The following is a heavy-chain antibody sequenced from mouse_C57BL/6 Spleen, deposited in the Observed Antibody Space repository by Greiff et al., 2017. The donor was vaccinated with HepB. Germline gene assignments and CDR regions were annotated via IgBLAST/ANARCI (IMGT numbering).Heavy chain of an antibody. Sequence: EVQLQQSGPELVKPGASVKISCKASGYSFTDYNMNWVKQSNGKSLEWIGVINPNYGTTSYNQKFKGKATLTVDQSSSTAYMQLNSLTSEDSAVYYSARPTRIVATEAIDYWGQGTTVTVSS. V-gene: IGHV1-39*01. D-gene: IGHD1-1*01. CDR3: ARPTRIVATEAIDY. CDR1: GYSFTDYN. CDR2: INPNYGTT. J-gene: IGHJ4*01.